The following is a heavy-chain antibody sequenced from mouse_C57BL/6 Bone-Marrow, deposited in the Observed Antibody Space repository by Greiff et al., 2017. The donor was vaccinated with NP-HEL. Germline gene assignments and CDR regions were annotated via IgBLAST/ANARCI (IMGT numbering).Heavy chain of an antibody. Sequence: QVRLKQPGAELVKPGASVKLSCKASGYTFTSYWMHWVKQRPGQGLEWIGKIHPNSGSTNYNEKFKSKATLTVDKSTSTAYMQLSSLTSEDSAVYCCAGRTELGGFAYWGQGTLVTVSA. D-gene: IGHD4-1*01. CDR3: AGRTELGGFAY. CDR2: IHPNSGST. J-gene: IGHJ3*01. CDR1: GYTFTSYW. V-gene: IGHV1-64*01.